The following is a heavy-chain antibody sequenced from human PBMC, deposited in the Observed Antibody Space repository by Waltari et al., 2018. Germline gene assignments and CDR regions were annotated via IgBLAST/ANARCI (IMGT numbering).Heavy chain of an antibody. Sequence: QVLLQESGPGLVQASQTLSLTCTVSGDSISSADYYWSWIRRPAGKEMQWIGRVSSTGGANYDPSLKRRATISVDSSKNESSLSLTSVTAADTATYYCAREDLAVRKTGGFDYWGQGVMVSVSS. V-gene: IGHV4-61*02. CDR1: GDSISSADYY. D-gene: IGHD6-19*01. J-gene: IGHJ4*02. CDR2: VSSTGGA. CDR3: AREDLAVRKTGGFDY.